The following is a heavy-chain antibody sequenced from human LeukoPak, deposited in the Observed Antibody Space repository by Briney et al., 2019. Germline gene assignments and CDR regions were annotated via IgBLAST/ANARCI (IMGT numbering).Heavy chain of an antibody. CDR1: GYTFTGYY. V-gene: IGHV1-2*04. D-gene: IGHD3-10*01. Sequence: ASVKVSCKASGYTFTGYYMHWVRQAPGQGLEWMGWINPNSGGTNYAQKFQGWVTMTRDTSISTAYMELSRLRSDDTAVYYCARGVARLWFGELLFNAFDIWGQGTMVTVSS. CDR3: ARGVARLWFGELLFNAFDI. J-gene: IGHJ3*02. CDR2: INPNSGGT.